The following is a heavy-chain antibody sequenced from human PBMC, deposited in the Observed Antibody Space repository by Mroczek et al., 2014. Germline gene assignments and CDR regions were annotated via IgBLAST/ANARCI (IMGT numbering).Heavy chain of an antibody. D-gene: IGHD6-13*01. CDR1: GGSFSGYY. CDR3: ARDSSSWYVNLDY. J-gene: IGHJ4*02. V-gene: IGHV4-34*01. Sequence: QVQLQQWGAGLLKPSETLSLTCAVYGGSFSGYYWSWIRQPPGKGLEWIGEINHSGSTNYNPSLKSRVTISVDTSKNQFSLKLSSVTAADTAVYYCARDSSSWYVNLDYWGQGTLVTVSS. CDR2: INHSGST.